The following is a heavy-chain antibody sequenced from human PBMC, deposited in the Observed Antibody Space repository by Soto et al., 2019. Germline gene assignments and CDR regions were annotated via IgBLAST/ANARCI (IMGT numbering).Heavy chain of an antibody. V-gene: IGHV3-23*01. CDR1: GFTFSSYA. CDR2: ISGSGGST. J-gene: IGHJ4*02. CDR3: AKDLAYSSGSDY. D-gene: IGHD6-19*01. Sequence: EVQLLESGGGLVQPGGSLRLSCAASGFTFSSYAMSWVRQAPGKGLEWVSAISGSGGSTYYADSVKGRFTISRDNSKNTLYPQMNSLRAEDTAVYYCAKDLAYSSGSDYWGQGTLVTVSS.